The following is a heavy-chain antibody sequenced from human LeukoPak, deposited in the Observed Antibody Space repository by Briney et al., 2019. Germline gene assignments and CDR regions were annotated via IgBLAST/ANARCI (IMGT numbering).Heavy chain of an antibody. J-gene: IGHJ6*03. D-gene: IGHD3-10*01. V-gene: IGHV1-46*01. CDR1: GYTFTTYH. Sequence: ASVKVSCKVSGYTFTTYHIHWVRQAPGQGLEWMGIINPSSGGTTYAQKFQGRVTMTRDTSTSTLYMELSSLRSEDTAVHYCARVVVRGVYYMDVWGKGTTVTVSS. CDR2: INPSSGGT. CDR3: ARVVVRGVYYMDV.